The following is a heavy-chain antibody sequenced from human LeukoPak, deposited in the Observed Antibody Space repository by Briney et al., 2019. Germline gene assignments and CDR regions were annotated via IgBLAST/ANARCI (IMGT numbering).Heavy chain of an antibody. V-gene: IGHV3-21*01. CDR3: ARVSRRGMLAARPYY. J-gene: IGHJ4*02. D-gene: IGHD6-6*01. CDR2: ISSSSSYI. Sequence: GGSLRLSCAASGFTFSSYSMNWVRQAPGKGLEWVSSISSSSSYIYYADSVKGRFTISRDNAKNSLYLRMNSLRAEDTAVYYCARVSRRGMLAARPYYWGQGTLVTVSS. CDR1: GFTFSSYS.